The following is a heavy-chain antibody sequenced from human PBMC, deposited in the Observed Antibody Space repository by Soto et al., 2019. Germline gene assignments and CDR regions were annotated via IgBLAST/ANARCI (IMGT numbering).Heavy chain of an antibody. D-gene: IGHD3-3*01. CDR1: GGSVSSGSYY. Sequence: QVQLQESGPGLVKPSETLSLTCTVSGGSVSSGSYYWSWIRQPPGKGLEWIGYIYYSGSTNYNPSLKSRVTISVDTSKNQFSLKLSSVTAADTAVYYCARVKGSPQLLRFLEWLPYFDYWGQGTLVTVSS. V-gene: IGHV4-61*01. CDR2: IYYSGST. J-gene: IGHJ4*02. CDR3: ARVKGSPQLLRFLEWLPYFDY.